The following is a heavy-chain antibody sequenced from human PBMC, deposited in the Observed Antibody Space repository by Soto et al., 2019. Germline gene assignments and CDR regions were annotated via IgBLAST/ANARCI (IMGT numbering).Heavy chain of an antibody. V-gene: IGHV3-74*01. CDR3: ASAKSGYESTGYYYYMDV. CDR1: GFTFSSYW. D-gene: IGHD5-12*01. Sequence: GGSLRLSCAASGFTFSSYWMHWVRQAPGKGLVWVSRINSDGSSTSYADSVKGRFTISRDNAKNTLYLQMNSLRAEDTAVYYCASAKSGYESTGYYYYMDVWGKGTTVTVSS. CDR2: INSDGSST. J-gene: IGHJ6*03.